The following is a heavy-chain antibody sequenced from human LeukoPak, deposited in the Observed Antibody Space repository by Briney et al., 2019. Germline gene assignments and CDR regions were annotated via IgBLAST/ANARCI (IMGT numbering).Heavy chain of an antibody. CDR3: ARDRKSSGRYYFDY. V-gene: IGHV1-46*01. CDR1: GYTFTNYG. Sequence: ASVKVSCKASGYTFTNYGVSWVRQAPGQGLEWMGIINPSGGSTSYAQKFQGRVTMTRDTSTSTVYMELSSLRSEDTAVYYCARDRKSSGRYYFDYWGQGTLVTVSS. CDR2: INPSGGST. D-gene: IGHD3-22*01. J-gene: IGHJ4*02.